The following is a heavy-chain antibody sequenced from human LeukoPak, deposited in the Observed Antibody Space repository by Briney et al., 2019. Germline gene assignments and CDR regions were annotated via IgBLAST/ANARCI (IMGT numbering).Heavy chain of an antibody. Sequence: SETPSLTCTVSVGSISSYYWSWIRQPPGKGLEWIGYIYYSGSTNYNPSLKSRVTISIDTSKNQFSLKLSSVTAADTAMYYCASHYGSGFDYWGQGTLVTVSS. V-gene: IGHV4-59*01. J-gene: IGHJ4*02. CDR3: ASHYGSGFDY. CDR2: IYYSGST. CDR1: VGSISSYY. D-gene: IGHD3-10*01.